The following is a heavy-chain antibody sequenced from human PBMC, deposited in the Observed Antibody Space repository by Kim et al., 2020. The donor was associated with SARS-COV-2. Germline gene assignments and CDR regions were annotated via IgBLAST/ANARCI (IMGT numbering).Heavy chain of an antibody. J-gene: IGHJ6*02. CDR3: ARDVGKVFRTDQLEDV. CDR1: GYTFTSYG. V-gene: IGHV1-18*01. CDR2: ISAYNGNT. Sequence: ASVKVSCKASGYTFTSYGISWVRQAPGQGLEWMGWISAYNGNTNYAQKLQGRVTMTTDTSTSTAYMELRSLRSDDTAVYYCARDVGKVFRTDQLEDVWGQGTTVTVSS. D-gene: IGHD7-27*01.